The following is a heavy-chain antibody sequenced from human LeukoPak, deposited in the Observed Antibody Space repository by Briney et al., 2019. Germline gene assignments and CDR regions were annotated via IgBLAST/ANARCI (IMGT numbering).Heavy chain of an antibody. CDR2: IYTSGST. J-gene: IGHJ4*02. Sequence: SQTLPLTCTVSGGSISSGSYYWSWIRQPAGKGLEWIGRIYTSGSTNYNPSLKSRVTISVDTSKNQFSLKLSSVTAADTAVYYCARDRFGELLVDYWGQGTLVTVSS. CDR1: GGSISSGSYY. CDR3: ARDRFGELLVDY. D-gene: IGHD3-10*01. V-gene: IGHV4-61*02.